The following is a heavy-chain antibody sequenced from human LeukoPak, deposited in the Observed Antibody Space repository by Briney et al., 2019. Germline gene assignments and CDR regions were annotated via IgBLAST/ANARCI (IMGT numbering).Heavy chain of an antibody. J-gene: IGHJ5*02. CDR1: GGSISSYY. V-gene: IGHV4-4*07. CDR2: IYTSGST. Sequence: SETLSLTCTVSGGSISSYYWSWIRQPAGKGLEWIGRIYTSGSTNYNPSLKSRVTMSVDTSKNQFSLKLSSVTAADTAVYYCARGTGAPGYQLPKERIWFDPWGQGTLVTVSS. D-gene: IGHD2-2*01. CDR3: ARGTGAPGYQLPKERIWFDP.